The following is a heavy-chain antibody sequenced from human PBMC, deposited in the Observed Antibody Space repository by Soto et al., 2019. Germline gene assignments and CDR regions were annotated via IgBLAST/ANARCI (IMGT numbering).Heavy chain of an antibody. CDR1: GGSFSGYY. Sequence: SETLSLTCAVYGGSFSGYYWSWIRQPPGKGLKWIGEINHRGSTNYNPSLMSRVIISVDTSKNQVSLKLSSVTAADTAVYYCARVSGIYYYGMDVWGQGTTVT. D-gene: IGHD3-10*01. CDR2: INHRGST. V-gene: IGHV4-34*01. CDR3: ARVSGIYYYGMDV. J-gene: IGHJ6*02.